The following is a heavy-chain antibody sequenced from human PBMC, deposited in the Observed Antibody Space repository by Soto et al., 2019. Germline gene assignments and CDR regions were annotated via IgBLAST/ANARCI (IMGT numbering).Heavy chain of an antibody. V-gene: IGHV4-4*02. Sequence: QVQLQESGPGLVKPSGTLSLTCAVSGGSISSSNWWSWVRQPPGKGLEWIGEIYHSGSTNYNPSLKSRVTISVDKSKNKFSLKLSSVTAADTAVYYCARDGGGDYYDSSEVADAFDIWGQGTMVTVSS. D-gene: IGHD3-22*01. CDR1: GGSISSSNW. CDR2: IYHSGST. J-gene: IGHJ3*02. CDR3: ARDGGGDYYDSSEVADAFDI.